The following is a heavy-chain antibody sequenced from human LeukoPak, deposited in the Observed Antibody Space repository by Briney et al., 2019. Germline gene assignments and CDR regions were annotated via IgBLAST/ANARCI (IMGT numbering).Heavy chain of an antibody. J-gene: IGHJ4*02. V-gene: IGHV4-34*11. D-gene: IGHD4-17*01. CDR3: ARGSLYGEYVFDY. Sequence: SETLSLTCAVYGGSFSGYYWAWIRQPPGKGLQWIGSIYHSGSTYYNPSLKSRATISIDTSKNQFSLKLSSVTAADTAVFFCARGSLYGEYVFDYWGQGTLVTVSS. CDR1: GGSFSGYY. CDR2: IYHSGST.